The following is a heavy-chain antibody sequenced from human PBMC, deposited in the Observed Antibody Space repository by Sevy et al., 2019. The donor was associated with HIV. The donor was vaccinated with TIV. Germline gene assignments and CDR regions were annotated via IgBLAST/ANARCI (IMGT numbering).Heavy chain of an antibody. CDR1: GFTFSSYW. D-gene: IGHD3-10*01. V-gene: IGHV3-7*01. CDR2: MRQDGSEK. Sequence: GGSLRLSCAASGFTFSSYWMTWVRQAPGKGLEWVANMRQDGSEKYDADSVNGRFTISRDNAKNSLYLQMNSLRAEDTAVYYCARGIYGSGSRLGLGYWGQGTLVTVSS. CDR3: ARGIYGSGSRLGLGY. J-gene: IGHJ4*02.